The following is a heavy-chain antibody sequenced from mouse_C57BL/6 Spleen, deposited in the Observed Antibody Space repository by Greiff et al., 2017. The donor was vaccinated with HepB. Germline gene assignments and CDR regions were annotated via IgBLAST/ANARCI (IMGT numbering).Heavy chain of an antibody. CDR2: INPNNGGT. D-gene: IGHD1-1*01. V-gene: IGHV1-18*01. Sequence: EVKLVESGPELVKPGASVKIPCKASGYTFTDYNMDWVKQSHGNSLEWIGDINPNNGGTIYNQKFKGKATLTVDKSSSTAYMELRSLTSEDTAVYYCARHGYGSSYWYFDVWGTGTTVTVSS. J-gene: IGHJ1*03. CDR3: ARHGYGSSYWYFDV. CDR1: GYTFTDYN.